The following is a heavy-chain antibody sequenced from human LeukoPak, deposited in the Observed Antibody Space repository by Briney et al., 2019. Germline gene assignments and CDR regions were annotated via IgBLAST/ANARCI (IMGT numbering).Heavy chain of an antibody. CDR2: INHSGST. V-gene: IGHV4-34*01. J-gene: IGHJ6*04. Sequence: SETLSLTCAVYDGSFSGYYWSWIRQPPGKGLEWIGEINHSGSTNYNPSLKSRVTISVDTSKNQFSLKLSSVTAADTAVYYCARVLRITMVRGVTNYYYYYGMDVWGKGTTVTVSS. CDR3: ARVLRITMVRGVTNYYYYYGMDV. CDR1: DGSFSGYY. D-gene: IGHD3-10*01.